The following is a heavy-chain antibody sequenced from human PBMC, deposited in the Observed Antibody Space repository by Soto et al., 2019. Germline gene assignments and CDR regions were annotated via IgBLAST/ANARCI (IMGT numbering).Heavy chain of an antibody. J-gene: IGHJ1*01. V-gene: IGHV1-2*04. CDR2: INPNSGGT. Sequence: QVQLVQSGAEVKKPGASVKVSCKASGYTFTGYYMHWVRQAPGQGLEWMGWINPNSGGTNYVQKFQGWVTMTRDTSISTAYMELSRMRSDDTAVYYCAISWDAEYFQHWGQGALVTVSS. D-gene: IGHD6-13*01. CDR1: GYTFTGYY. CDR3: AISWDAEYFQH.